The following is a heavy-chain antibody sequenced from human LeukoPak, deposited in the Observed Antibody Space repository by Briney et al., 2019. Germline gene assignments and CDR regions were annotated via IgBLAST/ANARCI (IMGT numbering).Heavy chain of an antibody. CDR2: IYYSGST. CDR1: GGSISSYY. J-gene: IGHJ3*02. D-gene: IGHD5-12*01. Sequence: SETLSLTCTVSGGSISSYYWSWIRQPPGKGLEWIGYIYYSGSTNYNPSLKSRVTISVDTSKNQFSLKLSSVTAADTAVYYCASSYEDDAFDIWGQGTMVTVSS. CDR3: ASSYEDDAFDI. V-gene: IGHV4-59*01.